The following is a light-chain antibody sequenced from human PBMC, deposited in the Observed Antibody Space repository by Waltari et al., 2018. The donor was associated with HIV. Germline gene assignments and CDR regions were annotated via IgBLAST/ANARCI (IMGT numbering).Light chain of an antibody. J-gene: IGLJ2*01. V-gene: IGLV3-10*01. CDR2: EDS. CDR1: ALPKTF. Sequence: SYELTQPPSVSVSPGQTARITCSGDALPKTFAYWYKQKSGQAPVLVIYEDSKRPSGIPQRFSGSSSGTMATLTISGAQVADEADYYCYSTDNSGTHIRVFGGGTKLTVL. CDR3: YSTDNSGTHIRV.